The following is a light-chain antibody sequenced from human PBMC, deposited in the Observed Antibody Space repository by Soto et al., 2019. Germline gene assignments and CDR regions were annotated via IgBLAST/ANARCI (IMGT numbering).Light chain of an antibody. Sequence: DIQMTQSPSSLSASVGDRVTITCRASQSISSYLNWYQQKPGKAPKLLIYAASNLQGGVPSRFSGRGSGTDFSLTISSLRLEDFATYFCQQTYTIPFTFGGGTKWIS. V-gene: IGKV1-39*01. CDR3: QQTYTIPFT. J-gene: IGKJ4*01. CDR1: QSISSY. CDR2: AAS.